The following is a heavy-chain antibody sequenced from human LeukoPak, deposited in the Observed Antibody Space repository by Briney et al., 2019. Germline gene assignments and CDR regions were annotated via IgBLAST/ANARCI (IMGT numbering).Heavy chain of an antibody. J-gene: IGHJ6*02. CDR3: ARDLGDIVVVPAATSTHPSYGMDV. CDR2: IIPIFGTA. D-gene: IGHD2-2*01. CDR1: GGTSSSYA. Sequence: GSSVKVSCKASGGTSSSYAISWVRQAPGQGLEWMGGIIPIFGTANYAQKFQGRVTITADESTSTAYMELSSLRSEDTAVYYCARDLGDIVVVPAATSTHPSYGMDVWGQGTTVTVSS. V-gene: IGHV1-69*01.